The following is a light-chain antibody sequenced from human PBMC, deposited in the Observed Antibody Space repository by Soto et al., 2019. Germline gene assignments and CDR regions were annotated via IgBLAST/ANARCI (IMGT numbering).Light chain of an antibody. Sequence: EIVLTQSPGTLSLSPGESATLSCRASQSVSSSYLAWYQQKPGQAPRLLINGASSRATGIPDRFSGSGSGTDFTLTISRLEPEDFAVYYCQQYGSSPGTFGPGTKVDIK. J-gene: IGKJ3*01. CDR3: QQYGSSPGT. CDR1: QSVSSSY. V-gene: IGKV3-20*01. CDR2: GAS.